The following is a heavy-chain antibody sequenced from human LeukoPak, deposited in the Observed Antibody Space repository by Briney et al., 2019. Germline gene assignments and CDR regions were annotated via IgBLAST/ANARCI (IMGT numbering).Heavy chain of an antibody. Sequence: SETLSLTCTVSGGSISSYYWSWIRQPPGKGLEWIGYIYYSGSTNYNPSLKSRVTISADTSKNQFSLKLSSVTAADTAVYYCARGGNGSGSYSLDAFDIWGQGTMVTVSS. CDR3: ARGGNGSGSYSLDAFDI. D-gene: IGHD3-10*01. CDR2: IYYSGST. CDR1: GGSISSYY. V-gene: IGHV4-59*01. J-gene: IGHJ3*02.